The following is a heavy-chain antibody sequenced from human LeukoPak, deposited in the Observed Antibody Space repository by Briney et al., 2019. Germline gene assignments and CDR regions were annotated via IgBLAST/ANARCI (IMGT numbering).Heavy chain of an antibody. CDR3: ARDMGKVTTAFDY. Sequence: GASVKVSYEASGYTFTSYGISWVRQAPGQGREGMGWISAYNGNTNYAQKLQGRVTMTTDTSTRTAYMELRSLRSDDTAVYYCARDMGKVTTAFDYWGQGTLVTVSS. V-gene: IGHV1-18*04. J-gene: IGHJ4*02. D-gene: IGHD4-17*01. CDR2: ISAYNGNT. CDR1: GYTFTSYG.